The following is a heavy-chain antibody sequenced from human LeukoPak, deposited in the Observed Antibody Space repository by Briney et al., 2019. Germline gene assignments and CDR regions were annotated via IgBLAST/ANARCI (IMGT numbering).Heavy chain of an antibody. V-gene: IGHV1-2*06. Sequence: ASVKVSCKASGGTFSSYAISWVRQAPGQGLEWMGRINPNSGGTNYAQKFQGRVTMTRDTSISTAYMELSRLRSDDTAVYYCARRGRGLDIWGQGTMVTVSS. CDR2: INPNSGGT. CDR1: GGTFSSYA. CDR3: ARRGRGLDI. D-gene: IGHD5-24*01. J-gene: IGHJ3*02.